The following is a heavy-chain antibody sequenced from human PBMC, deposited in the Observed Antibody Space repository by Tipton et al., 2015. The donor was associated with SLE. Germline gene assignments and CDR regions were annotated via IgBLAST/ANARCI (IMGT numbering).Heavy chain of an antibody. D-gene: IGHD5-12*01. J-gene: IGHJ4*02. CDR3: AKEGYGGYDKGSFDY. CDR2: MSYGGGT. CDR1: GGSISNNY. V-gene: IGHV4-59*12. Sequence: LRLSCSVSGGSISNNYWIWIRQPPGKGLEWIGYMSYGGGTNYNPSLKSRVTTSVDTAKNQFSLKLTSVTAADTAVYYCAKEGYGGYDKGSFDYWGQGSLVTVP.